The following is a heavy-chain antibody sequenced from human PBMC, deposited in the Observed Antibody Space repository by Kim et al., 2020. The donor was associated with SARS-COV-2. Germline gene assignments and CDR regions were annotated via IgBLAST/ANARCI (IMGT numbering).Heavy chain of an antibody. D-gene: IGHD6-13*01. J-gene: IGHJ6*02. CDR3: TRVYSSSWYSGYYGMDF. CDR2: ISYDGSNK. Sequence: GGSLRLSCAASGFTFSSYAMHWVRQAPGKGLEWVAVISYDGSNKYYADSVTGRFTISRDNSKNTLYLQMNILRAEDTAVYYFTRVYSSSWYSGYYGMDFWGQGTPVTVSS. CDR1: GFTFSSYA. V-gene: IGHV3-30-3*01.